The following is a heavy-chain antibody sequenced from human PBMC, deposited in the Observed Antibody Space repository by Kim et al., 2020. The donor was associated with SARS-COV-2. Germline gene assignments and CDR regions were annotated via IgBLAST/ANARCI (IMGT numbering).Heavy chain of an antibody. Sequence: SETLSLTCNVSGDSITYTSYYWAWIRQPPGKGPEWIATIHSDGSTYYNRSLKSRVTISVDTSKNNFSLRLTSVTAADMAVYFCARSPLRVAPPPRNFDP. CDR1: GDSITYTSYY. D-gene: IGHD1-1*01. J-gene: IGHJ5*02. CDR3: ARSPLRVAPPPRNFDP. V-gene: IGHV4-39*07. CDR2: IHSDGST.